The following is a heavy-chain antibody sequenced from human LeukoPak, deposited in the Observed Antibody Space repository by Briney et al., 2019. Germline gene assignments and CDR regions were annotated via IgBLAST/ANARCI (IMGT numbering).Heavy chain of an antibody. CDR2: IYWDDDK. J-gene: IGHJ4*02. Sequence: ESGPTLVNPTQTLTLTCTFSGFSLSTSGVGVGWIRQPPGKALEWLALIYWDDDKRYSPSLKSRPTITKDTSKNQVVLTMTNMDPVDTATYYCAHGGMYGSGYYYYFDYWGQGTLVTVSS. D-gene: IGHD3-22*01. CDR3: AHGGMYGSGYYYYFDY. V-gene: IGHV2-5*02. CDR1: GFSLSTSGVG.